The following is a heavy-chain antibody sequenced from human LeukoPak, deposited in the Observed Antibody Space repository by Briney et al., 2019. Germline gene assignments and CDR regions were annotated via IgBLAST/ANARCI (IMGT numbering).Heavy chain of an antibody. V-gene: IGHV3-30*02. D-gene: IGHD6-13*01. CDR1: GFTFISYG. CDR3: AKASIAAAGLIDY. J-gene: IGHJ4*02. Sequence: GGSLRLSFLASGFTFISYGMHWVGQAPGKGLEGVAFIRYAGSNKYYADSVKGRFTISRDNSKNTLYLQMNSLRAEDTAVYYCAKASIAAAGLIDYWGQGTLVTVSS. CDR2: IRYAGSNK.